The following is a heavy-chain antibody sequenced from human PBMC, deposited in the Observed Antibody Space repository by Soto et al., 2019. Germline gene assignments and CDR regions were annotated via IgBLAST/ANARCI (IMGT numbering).Heavy chain of an antibody. J-gene: IGHJ6*02. D-gene: IGHD7-27*01. V-gene: IGHV3-30*18. CDR1: GFTFSSYG. Sequence: PGGSLRLSCAASGFTFSSYGMHWVRQAPGKGLEWVAVISYDGSNKYYADSVKGRFTISRDNSKNTLYLQMNSLRAEDTAVYYCAKPGDPPYYYYGMDVWGQGTTVTVSS. CDR2: ISYDGSNK. CDR3: AKPGDPPYYYYGMDV.